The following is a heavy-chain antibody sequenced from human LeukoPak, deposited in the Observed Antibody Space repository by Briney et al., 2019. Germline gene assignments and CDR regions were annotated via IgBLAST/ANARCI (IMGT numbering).Heavy chain of an antibody. CDR2: IKQDGSDK. D-gene: IGHD3-10*01. J-gene: IGHJ4*02. Sequence: GGSLRLSCSASGFTFSTYWMSWVRQAPGKGLEWVANIKQDGSDKYYLDAVKGRFTISKDNTKNSLYLQMNSLRAGDTAVYYCARVRYYGSRSLMFEYWGQGTPVSVST. CDR3: ARVRYYGSRSLMFEY. CDR1: GFTFSTYW. V-gene: IGHV3-7*03.